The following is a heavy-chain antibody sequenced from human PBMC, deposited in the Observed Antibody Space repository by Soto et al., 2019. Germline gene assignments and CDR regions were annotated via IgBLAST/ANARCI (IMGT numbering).Heavy chain of an antibody. J-gene: IGHJ5*02. D-gene: IGHD6-13*01. CDR3: ARGSSSWDNWFDP. CDR2: IYYSGST. CDR1: GGSISSSSYY. V-gene: IGHV4-39*01. Sequence: SETLSLTCTVSGGSISSSSYYWGWIRQPPGKGLEWIGSIYYSGSTYYNPSLKSRVTISVDTSKNQFSLKLSSVTAADTAVYYCARGSSSWDNWFDPWGQGTLVTVSS.